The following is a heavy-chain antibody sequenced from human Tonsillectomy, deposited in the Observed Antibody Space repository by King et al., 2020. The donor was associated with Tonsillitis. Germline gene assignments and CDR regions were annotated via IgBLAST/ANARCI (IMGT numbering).Heavy chain of an antibody. CDR2: INSDGSST. Sequence: DVQLVESGGGLVQPGGSLRLSCAASGFTFSSYWMHWVRQAPGKGLVWVSRINSDGSSTSYADSVKGRFTISRDNAKNTLYLQMNSLRAEDTAVYYCERVQVSTRRDGYNHFDYWGQGTLVTVSS. CDR1: GFTFSSYW. J-gene: IGHJ4*02. D-gene: IGHD5-24*01. V-gene: IGHV3-74*01. CDR3: ERVQVSTRRDGYNHFDY.